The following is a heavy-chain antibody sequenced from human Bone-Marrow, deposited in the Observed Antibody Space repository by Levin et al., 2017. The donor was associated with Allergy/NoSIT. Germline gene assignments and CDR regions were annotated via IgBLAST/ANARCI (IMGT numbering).Heavy chain of an antibody. J-gene: IGHJ4*02. CDR3: AGSSAHLASF. D-gene: IGHD6-13*01. V-gene: IGHV3-74*01. Sequence: PSGGSLRLSCAASGFTFSSYWMHWVRQAPGKGLVWISRIDRDGRNTNYADSVKGRFTISRDNAKNTLSLQMTSLRVEDTAVYFCAGSSAHLASFWGQGTLVTVSS. CDR2: IDRDGRNT. CDR1: GFTFSSYW.